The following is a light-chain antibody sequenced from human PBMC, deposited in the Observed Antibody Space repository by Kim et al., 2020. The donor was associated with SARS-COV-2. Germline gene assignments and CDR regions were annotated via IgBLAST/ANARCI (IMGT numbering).Light chain of an antibody. CDR3: QQYYTFPIT. CDR2: ASS. Sequence: DTQMTQSPSSLSASVGDTVTITCRASQGISKFLAWFQQKPGRAPKSLIYASSSLQSGVPPKFSGSGSETDFTLTINSLEPEDSATYYCQQYYTFPITFGQGTRREIK. J-gene: IGKJ5*01. V-gene: IGKV1-16*02. CDR1: QGISKF.